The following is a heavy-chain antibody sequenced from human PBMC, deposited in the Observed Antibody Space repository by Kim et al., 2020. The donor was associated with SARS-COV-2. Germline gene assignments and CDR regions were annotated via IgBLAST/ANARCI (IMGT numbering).Heavy chain of an antibody. V-gene: IGHV5-10-1*01. CDR3: ARLNYVLAAAPRGGMDV. J-gene: IGHJ6*02. CDR1: GYSFTSYW. Sequence: GESLKISCKGSGYSFTSYWISWVRQMPGKGLEWMGRIDPSDSYTNYSPSFQGHVTISADKSISTAYLQWSSLKASDTAMYYCARLNYVLAAAPRGGMDVWGQGTTVTVSS. CDR2: IDPSDSYT. D-gene: IGHD6-13*01.